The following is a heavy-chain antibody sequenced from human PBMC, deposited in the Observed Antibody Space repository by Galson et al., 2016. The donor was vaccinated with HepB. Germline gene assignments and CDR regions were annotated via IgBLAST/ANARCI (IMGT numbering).Heavy chain of an antibody. CDR1: GFTFGDYA. J-gene: IGHJ4*02. D-gene: IGHD1-1*01. V-gene: IGHV3-9*01. CDR3: AKERLVRRIFDH. Sequence: SLRLSCAASGFTFGDYAMHWVRQAPGKGLEWVSGITWNSGAIAYSDSVQGQFTISRDNSNNTLYLQMNGLRAEDTAVYYCAKERLVRRIFDHWGQGTLLTVSS. CDR2: ITWNSGAI.